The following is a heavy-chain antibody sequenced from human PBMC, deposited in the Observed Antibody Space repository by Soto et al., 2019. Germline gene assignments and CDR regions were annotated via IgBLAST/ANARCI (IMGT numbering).Heavy chain of an antibody. CDR2: INHSGST. V-gene: IGHV4-34*01. D-gene: IGHD3-3*01. J-gene: IGHJ4*02. CDR3: ASEFWSGLNDY. Sequence: QVQLQQWGAGLLKPSETLSLTCAVYGGSFSGYYWSWIRQPPGKGLEWIGEINHSGSTNYNPSLKRRITKSVDPSKNPFSLKLGSVAAADTGVYYWASEFWSGLNDYWGQGTLVTVSS. CDR1: GGSFSGYY.